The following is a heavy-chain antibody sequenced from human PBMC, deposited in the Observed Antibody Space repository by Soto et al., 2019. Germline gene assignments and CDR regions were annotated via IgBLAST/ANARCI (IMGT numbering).Heavy chain of an antibody. CDR2: INSDGSST. Sequence: EVQLVESGGGLVQPGGSLRLSCAASGFTFSSYWMPWVRQAPGKGLVWVSRINSDGSSTSYADSVKGRFTISRDNAKNTLYLQMNSLRAEYTAVYYCARDPIRFLEWSDNGMDVWGQGTTVTVSS. CDR1: GFTFSSYW. V-gene: IGHV3-74*01. J-gene: IGHJ6*02. CDR3: ARDPIRFLEWSDNGMDV. D-gene: IGHD3-3*01.